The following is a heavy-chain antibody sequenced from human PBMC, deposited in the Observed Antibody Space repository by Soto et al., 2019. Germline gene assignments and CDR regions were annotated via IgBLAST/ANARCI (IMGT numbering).Heavy chain of an antibody. V-gene: IGHV3-48*02. CDR2: ISSSSTI. D-gene: IGHD1-26*01. CDR1: GFTFSSYS. J-gene: IGHJ3*02. CDR3: ARDQGGSYSPPGAFDI. Sequence: GGSLRLSCAASGFTFSSYSMNWVRQAPGKGLEWVSYISSSSTIYYADSVKGRFTISRDNAKNSLYLQMNSLRDEDTAVYYCARDQGGSYSPPGAFDIWGQGTMVTVSS.